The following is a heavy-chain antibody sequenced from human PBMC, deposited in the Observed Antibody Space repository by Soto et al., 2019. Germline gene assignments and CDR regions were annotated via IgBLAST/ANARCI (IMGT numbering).Heavy chain of an antibody. J-gene: IGHJ4*02. Sequence: QLQLQESGSGLVKPSQTLSLTCAVSGGSISSGGYSWSWIRQPPGKGLEWIGYIYHSGSTYYNPYRKRRVTISVDRSKNQFSLKLSSVTAADTAVYYCARVIAPYYFGYWGQGTLVTVSS. CDR3: ARVIAPYYFGY. CDR2: IYHSGST. V-gene: IGHV4-30-2*01. CDR1: GGSISSGGYS. D-gene: IGHD2-21*01.